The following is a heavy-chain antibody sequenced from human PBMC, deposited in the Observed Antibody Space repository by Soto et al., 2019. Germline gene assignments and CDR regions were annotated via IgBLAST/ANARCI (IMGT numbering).Heavy chain of an antibody. D-gene: IGHD1-26*01. CDR2: ISSSSSYT. CDR1: GFTFSDYY. Sequence: GGSLRLSCAASGFTFSDYYMSWIRQAPGKGLEWVSYISSSSSYTNYADSVKGRFTISRDNAKNSLYLQMNSLRAEDTAVYYCARDWGIVGATYYYYYGMDVWGQGTTVTVSS. J-gene: IGHJ6*02. V-gene: IGHV3-11*06. CDR3: ARDWGIVGATYYYYYGMDV.